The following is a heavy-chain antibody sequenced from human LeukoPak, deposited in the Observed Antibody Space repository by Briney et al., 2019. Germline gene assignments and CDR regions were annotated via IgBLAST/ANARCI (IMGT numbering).Heavy chain of an antibody. J-gene: IGHJ4*02. CDR2: LSRGGSTT. CDR1: GFNFNMFA. Sequence: GGSLRLSCTGSGFNFNMFAMNWVRQGPGQGLEWVSGLSRGGSTTNYADSVKGRFTISRDKSKNMVFLQMNSLRPGDTAVYYCAKEQRIRHCSEGVCMEGYYFDYWGQGTLVTVSS. CDR3: AKEQRIRHCSEGVCMEGYYFDY. D-gene: IGHD2-8*01. V-gene: IGHV3-23*01.